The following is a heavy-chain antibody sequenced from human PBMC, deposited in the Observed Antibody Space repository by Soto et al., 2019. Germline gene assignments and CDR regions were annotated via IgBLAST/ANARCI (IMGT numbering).Heavy chain of an antibody. CDR2: INNSGGTT. Sequence: GGSLRLSCAASGLPFSSYAMTWVRQAPGKGLEWVSTINNSGGTTWYADSVKGRFTISRDNSQNTLYLQMNSLRVEDTAVYYCAKYPAKSVLGGVSWGQGTLVTVSS. CDR1: GLPFSSYA. CDR3: AKYPAKSVLGGVS. J-gene: IGHJ5*02. D-gene: IGHD3-16*01. V-gene: IGHV3-23*01.